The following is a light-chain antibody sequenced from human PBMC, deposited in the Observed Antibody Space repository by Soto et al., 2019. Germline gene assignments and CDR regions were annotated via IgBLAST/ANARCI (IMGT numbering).Light chain of an antibody. J-gene: IGLJ2*01. CDR3: QVWDSGSAHVV. V-gene: IGLV3-21*04. Sequence: SYELTQPPSVSVAPGKTASISCGGNNIGSKGVHWYQQKPGQAPVLVIYSDTDLTPGIPERFSGSNSANLATLTISRVEAVDEADYYCQVWDSGSAHVVFGGGTKLTVL. CDR2: SDT. CDR1: NIGSKG.